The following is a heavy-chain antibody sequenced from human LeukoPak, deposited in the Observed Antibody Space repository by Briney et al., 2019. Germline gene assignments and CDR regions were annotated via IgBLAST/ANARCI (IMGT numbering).Heavy chain of an antibody. D-gene: IGHD5-12*01. CDR2: INPSGGST. V-gene: IGHV1-46*01. J-gene: IGHJ6*02. Sequence: ASVKVSCKASGYTFTSYYMLWVRQAPGQGLEWMGIINPSGGSTSYAQKFQGRVAMTRDTSTSTVYMELSSLRSEDTAVYYCARGSVDIVATTSPGYYYGMDVWGQGTTVTVSS. CDR3: ARGSVDIVATTSPGYYYGMDV. CDR1: GYTFTSYY.